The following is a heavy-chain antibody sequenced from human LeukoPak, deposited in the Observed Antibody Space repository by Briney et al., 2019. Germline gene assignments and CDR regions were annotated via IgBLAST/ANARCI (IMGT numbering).Heavy chain of an antibody. CDR1: GFAFSDSA. V-gene: IGHV3-23*01. J-gene: IGHJ4*02. CDR3: ARDIELSC. D-gene: IGHD1-26*01. CDR2: ISASGGNS. Sequence: GGSLRLSCEASGFAFSDSAMSWVRQASGRGLEWVSLISASGGNSYYADSVKGRFTVSRDSSKNTLHLQMNSLRAEDTAVYYCARDIELSCWGQGTLVTVSS.